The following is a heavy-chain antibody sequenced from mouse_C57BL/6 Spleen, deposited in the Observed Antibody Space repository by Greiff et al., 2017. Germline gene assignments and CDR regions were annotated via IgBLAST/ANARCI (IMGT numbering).Heavy chain of an antibody. CDR1: GFTFSSYT. CDR2: ISGGGGNT. V-gene: IGHV5-9*01. J-gene: IGHJ3*01. D-gene: IGHD1-1*01. Sequence: DVKLVESGGGLVKPGGSLKLSCAASGFTFSSYTMSWVRQTPEKRLEWVATISGGGGNTYYPDSVKGRFTISRDNAKNTLYLQMSSLGSEDTALYYCARRTTVPFAYWGQGTLVTVSA. CDR3: ARRTTVPFAY.